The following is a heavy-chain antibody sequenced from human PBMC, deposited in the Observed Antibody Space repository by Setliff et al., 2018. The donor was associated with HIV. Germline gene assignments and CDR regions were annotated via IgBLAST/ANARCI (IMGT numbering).Heavy chain of an antibody. Sequence: ASVKVSCKASRSTFNSHTINWVRQAPGQGLDWMGRIIPILGVANYAQRFQGKVTITADKSTSTAYMELTSLRFDDTAMYYCVRGVQSPPHYSYYYMDVWGEGTXXXVSS. CDR3: VRGVQSPPHYSYYYMDV. CDR2: IIPILGVA. V-gene: IGHV1-69*02. D-gene: IGHD3-3*01. J-gene: IGHJ6*03. CDR1: RSTFNSHT.